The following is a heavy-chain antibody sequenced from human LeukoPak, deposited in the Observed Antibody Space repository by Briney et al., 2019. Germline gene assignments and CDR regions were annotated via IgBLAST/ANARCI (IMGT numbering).Heavy chain of an antibody. J-gene: IGHJ3*02. CDR3: ARVFLDSSGFRDAFDI. V-gene: IGHV1-69*13. D-gene: IGHD3-22*01. CDR2: IIPIFGTA. CDR1: GGTFSSYA. Sequence: GASVKVSCKASGGTFSSYAISWVRQAPGQGLEWMGGIIPIFGTANYAQKFQGRVTITADESTSTAYMELSSLRSEDTAVYYCARVFLDSSGFRDAFDIWGQGTMVTVSS.